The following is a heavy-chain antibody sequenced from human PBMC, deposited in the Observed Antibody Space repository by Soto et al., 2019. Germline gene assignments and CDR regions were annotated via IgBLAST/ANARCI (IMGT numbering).Heavy chain of an antibody. D-gene: IGHD2-2*01. CDR3: ASGKVVPAAYGSYYSYYYGMDV. CDR1: CGAIISSSYY. Sequence: SETLSLICNVSCGAIISSSYYWGWIRQPPGKGLEWIGSIYYSGSTYCNPSLKSRVTISVDTSKHQSCLKLSSVTAADTAVYYCASGKVVPAAYGSYYSYYYGMDVWGQGTTVTVSS. V-gene: IGHV4-39*01. CDR2: IYYSGST. J-gene: IGHJ6*02.